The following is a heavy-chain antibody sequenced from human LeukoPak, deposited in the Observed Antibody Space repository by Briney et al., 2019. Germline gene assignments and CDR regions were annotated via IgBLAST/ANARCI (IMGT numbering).Heavy chain of an antibody. CDR3: ASGSYYFDY. J-gene: IGHJ4*02. Sequence: PSETLSLTCTVSGGSISSYYWSWLRQPPGKGLEWIGYIYYSGSTKNNPSLKSRVTISVDTSKNQFSLKLSSVTAADTAVYYCASGSYYFDYWGQGTLVTVSS. D-gene: IGHD1-26*01. V-gene: IGHV4-59*08. CDR2: IYYSGST. CDR1: GGSISSYY.